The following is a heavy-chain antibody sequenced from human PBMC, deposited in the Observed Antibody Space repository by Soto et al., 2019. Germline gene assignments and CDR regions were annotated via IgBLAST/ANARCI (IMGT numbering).Heavy chain of an antibody. Sequence: ASVKVSCKASGYTFTGYYMHWVRQAPGQGLEWMGWINPNSGGTNYAQKFQGWVTMTRDTSISTAYMELSRLRSDDTAVYYCARGGDTTGTTDYYMDVWGKGTTVTVSS. J-gene: IGHJ6*03. CDR1: GYTFTGYY. V-gene: IGHV1-2*04. CDR2: INPNSGGT. CDR3: ARGGDTTGTTDYYMDV. D-gene: IGHD1-1*01.